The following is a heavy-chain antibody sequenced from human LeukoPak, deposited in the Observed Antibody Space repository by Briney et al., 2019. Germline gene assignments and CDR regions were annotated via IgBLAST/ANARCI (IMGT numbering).Heavy chain of an antibody. V-gene: IGHV4-38-2*02. CDR2: IFYTGNT. J-gene: IGHJ4*02. CDR3: ARHFGYDDTSDYQGMPDH. D-gene: IGHD3-22*01. Sequence: SETLSPTCTVSGYSISSGYSWGRIRHPPGGGLEWIWAIFYTGNTYYNSSLKSRLTISVDTSQTQFSLRLNSVTAADTAIYYCARHFGYDDTSDYQGMPDHWGQGSLVTVSS. CDR1: GYSISSGYS.